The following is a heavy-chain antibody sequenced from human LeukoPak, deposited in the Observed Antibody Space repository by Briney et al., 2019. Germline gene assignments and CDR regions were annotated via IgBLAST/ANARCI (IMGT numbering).Heavy chain of an antibody. CDR1: GFTLRSYA. CDR2: ISGNGYA. Sequence: PGGSLRLSCAASGFTLRSYAMNWVRQAPGKGLEWVSAISGNGYAYYADSVKGRFTISRDNSKNTLYLQMNSLRAEDTAVYYCAKDSDYGDLGDIDYWGQGTLVTVSS. D-gene: IGHD4-17*01. V-gene: IGHV3-23*01. CDR3: AKDSDYGDLGDIDY. J-gene: IGHJ4*02.